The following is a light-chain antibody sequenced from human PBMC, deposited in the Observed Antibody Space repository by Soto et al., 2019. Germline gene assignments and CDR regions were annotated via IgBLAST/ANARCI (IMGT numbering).Light chain of an antibody. Sequence: QSVLTQPRSVSGSPGQSVTISCTGSNSDVGAYKFVSWLQHNPGEAPKVMIYDVTQRPSGVPDRFSGTKSGNTASLTISGLQAEDGADYYCCSYAGSYTWVFGSGTRSPS. V-gene: IGLV2-11*01. CDR1: NSDVGAYKF. CDR3: CSYAGSYTWV. CDR2: DVT. J-gene: IGLJ1*01.